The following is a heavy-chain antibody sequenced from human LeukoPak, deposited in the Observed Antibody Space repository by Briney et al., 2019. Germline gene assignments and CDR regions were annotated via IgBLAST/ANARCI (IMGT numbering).Heavy chain of an antibody. V-gene: IGHV3-21*01. CDR2: ISISSIYI. CDR3: ARGIASHYYYMDV. D-gene: IGHD6-13*01. Sequence: GGSLRLSCVASGFTFNSYSMSWVRQAPGKGLEWVSSISISSIYIYYADSVKGRFTVSRDNAKNSMHLQMNSLRADDTAVYYCARGIASHYYYMDVWGKGTSVTVSS. CDR1: GFTFNSYS. J-gene: IGHJ6*03.